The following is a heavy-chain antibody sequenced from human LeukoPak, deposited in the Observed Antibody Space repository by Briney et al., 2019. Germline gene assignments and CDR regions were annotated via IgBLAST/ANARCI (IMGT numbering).Heavy chain of an antibody. CDR1: SYSISSDHY. Sequence: SETLSLTCAVSSYSISSDHYWGWIRQSPGKGLEWIGSIYSRGSTYHNPSLKSRVTISVDTSRNQFSLKMRSVTAADTAVYFCARRSSSSSFDIWGQGTMVTVSS. D-gene: IGHD6-6*01. CDR2: IYSRGST. V-gene: IGHV4-38-2*01. CDR3: ARRSSSSSFDI. J-gene: IGHJ3*02.